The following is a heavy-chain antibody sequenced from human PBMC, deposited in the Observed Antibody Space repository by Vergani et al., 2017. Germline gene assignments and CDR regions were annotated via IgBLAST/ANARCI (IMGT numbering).Heavy chain of an antibody. CDR1: GFTFNIYA. D-gene: IGHD4-17*01. J-gene: IGHJ3*02. V-gene: IGHV3-23*01. CDR3: ARGMTTETTDLDGFDI. CDR2: ITYNGGRT. Sequence: VQILQSGGGVVQPGGSLRLSCAASGFTFNIYAMSWVRQAPGKGLEWVSTITYNGGRTYYADSVTGRFTISRDNSKNTLHLQMNSLRPEDTAVYYCARGMTTETTDLDGFDIWGQGTMVSVSS.